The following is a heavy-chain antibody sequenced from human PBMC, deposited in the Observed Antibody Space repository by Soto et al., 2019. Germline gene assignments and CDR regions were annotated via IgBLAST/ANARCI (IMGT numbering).Heavy chain of an antibody. J-gene: IGHJ2*01. CDR3: ARHPYTPLSTGGWYFDL. V-gene: IGHV4-31*03. Sequence: QVQLQESGPGLVKPSQTLSLTCTVSGGSISSGGYYWSWIRQHPGKGLEWIGYMHYSGSTSYNSSLKIRITISRARSKTQFSLNLSSVTAADTAVYYCARHPYTPLSTGGWYFDLWGRGTLVTVSS. D-gene: IGHD2-8*02. CDR1: GGSISSGGYY. CDR2: MHYSGST.